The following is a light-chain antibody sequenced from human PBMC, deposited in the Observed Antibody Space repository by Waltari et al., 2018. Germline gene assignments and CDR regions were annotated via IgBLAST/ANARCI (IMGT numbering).Light chain of an antibody. CDR1: SSDVGGSNY. CDR2: DVS. Sequence: QSALTQPRSVSGSPGQSVTIPCTGPSSDVGGSNYVSWYQQHPGQAPKLMIYDVSKRPSGVPDRFSGSKSGNTASLTISGLQAEDEADYYCCSYAGSYVVFGGGTKLTVL. CDR3: CSYAGSYVV. J-gene: IGLJ2*01. V-gene: IGLV2-11*01.